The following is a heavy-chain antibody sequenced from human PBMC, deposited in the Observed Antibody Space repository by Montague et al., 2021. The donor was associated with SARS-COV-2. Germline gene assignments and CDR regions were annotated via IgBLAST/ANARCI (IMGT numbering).Heavy chain of an antibody. CDR2: IKHDGSEK. CDR3: ARGSTGWYAIFGHYGMDV. J-gene: IGHJ6*02. V-gene: IGHV3-7*01. D-gene: IGHD6-19*01. Sequence: RSLSLAASRFTFSDFWMSWVRQAPGKGLEWVADIKHDGSEKSYVDSVKGRFTISRDNAKNSLYLQMNSLRAEDTAVYYCARGSTGWYAIFGHYGMDVWGQGTTVTVSS. CDR1: RFTFSDFW.